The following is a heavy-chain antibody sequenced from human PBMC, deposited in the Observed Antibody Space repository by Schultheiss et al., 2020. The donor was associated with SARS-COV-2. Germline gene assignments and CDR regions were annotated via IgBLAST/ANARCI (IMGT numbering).Heavy chain of an antibody. D-gene: IGHD1-26*01. CDR3: ARGFDSGSYHYFDY. J-gene: IGHJ4*02. CDR1: GFTFSSYA. Sequence: GGSLRLSCAASGFTFSSYAMHWVRQAPGKGLEWVTVISYHGSNKHYADSVKGRFTISRDNSKNTLYLQMNSLRAEDTAVYYCARGFDSGSYHYFDYWGQGTLVTVSS. V-gene: IGHV3-30*01. CDR2: ISYHGSNK.